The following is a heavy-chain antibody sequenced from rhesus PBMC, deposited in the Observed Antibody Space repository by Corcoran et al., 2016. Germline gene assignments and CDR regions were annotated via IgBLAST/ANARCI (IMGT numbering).Heavy chain of an antibody. CDR3: ARDGGRKDLDY. V-gene: IGHV1S9*01. J-gene: IGHJ4*01. D-gene: IGHD2-2*01. Sequence: QVQLVQSGAEVKKPGASVKLSCKTPGYTFTSYYINWVRQAPGQVFEWMGWINPKKGNAGYAQKFQGRVTMTRDTSTSTVYMELSSLRSEDRALYYCARDGGRKDLDYWGQGVLVTVSS. CDR2: INPKKGNA. CDR1: GYTFTSYY.